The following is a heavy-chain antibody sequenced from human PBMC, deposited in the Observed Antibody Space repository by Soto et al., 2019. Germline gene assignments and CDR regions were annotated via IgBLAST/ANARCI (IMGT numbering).Heavy chain of an antibody. Sequence: ASVNVSCQASGYAITSYDINWVRQATGQGLEWMGWMNPNSGNTGYAQKFQGRVTMTRNTSISTAYMELSSLRSEDTAVYYCARGRLYDILTGTTWDNWFDPWGQGTLVTVSS. CDR1: GYAITSYD. CDR3: ARGRLYDILTGTTWDNWFDP. J-gene: IGHJ5*02. V-gene: IGHV1-8*01. D-gene: IGHD3-9*01. CDR2: MNPNSGNT.